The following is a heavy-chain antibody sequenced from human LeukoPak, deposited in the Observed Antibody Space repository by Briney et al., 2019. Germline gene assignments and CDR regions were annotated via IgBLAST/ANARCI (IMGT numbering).Heavy chain of an antibody. V-gene: IGHV3-33*01. CDR2: IWYDGSNK. D-gene: IGHD3-10*01. CDR3: ARDQDTMVRGVIGFDY. CDR1: GFTFSSYG. J-gene: IGHJ4*02. Sequence: GRSLRLSCAASGFTFSSYGMHWVRQAPGKGLEWVAVIWYDGSNKYYADSVKGRFTISRDNSKNTLYLRMNSLRAEDTAVYYCARDQDTMVRGVIGFDYWGQGTLVTVSS.